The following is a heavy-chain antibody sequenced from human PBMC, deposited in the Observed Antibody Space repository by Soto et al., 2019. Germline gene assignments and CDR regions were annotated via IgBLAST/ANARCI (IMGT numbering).Heavy chain of an antibody. CDR1: GFTLSDYY. V-gene: IGHV3-11*01. D-gene: IGHD2-2*01. J-gene: IGHJ5*02. CDR2: ISSSGSTI. Sequence: PGGSLRLSCAASGFTLSDYYMSWIRQAPGKGLEWVSYISSSGSTIYYADSVKGRFTISRDNAKNSLYLQMNSLRAEDTAVYYCAREVVVVPAAIRWFDPWGQGTLVTVSS. CDR3: AREVVVVPAAIRWFDP.